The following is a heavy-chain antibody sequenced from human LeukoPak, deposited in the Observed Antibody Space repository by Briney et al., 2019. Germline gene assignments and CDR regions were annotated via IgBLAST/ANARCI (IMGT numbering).Heavy chain of an antibody. CDR3: ARDADYGSGSYASPVFDY. CDR2: IKQDGSEK. V-gene: IGHV3-7*01. Sequence: PGGSLRLSCAASGFTFSSYWMSWVRQAPGKGLEWVANIKQDGSEKYYADSVKGRFTISRDNAKNSLYLQMNSLRAEDTAVYYCARDADYGSGSYASPVFDYWGQGTLVTVSS. J-gene: IGHJ4*02. D-gene: IGHD3-10*01. CDR1: GFTFSSYW.